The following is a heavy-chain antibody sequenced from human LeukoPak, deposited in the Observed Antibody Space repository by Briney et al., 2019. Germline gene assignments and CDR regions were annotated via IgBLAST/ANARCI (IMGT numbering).Heavy chain of an antibody. D-gene: IGHD6-13*01. Sequence: ASVKVSCKASGYTFTSYGISWVRQAPGQRLEWMGWINAGNGNTKYSQEFQGRVTITRDTSASTAYMELSSLRSEDMAVYYCARALGSSSWYIFVYWGQGTLVTVSS. CDR1: GYTFTSYG. CDR3: ARALGSSSWYIFVY. CDR2: INAGNGNT. J-gene: IGHJ4*02. V-gene: IGHV1-3*03.